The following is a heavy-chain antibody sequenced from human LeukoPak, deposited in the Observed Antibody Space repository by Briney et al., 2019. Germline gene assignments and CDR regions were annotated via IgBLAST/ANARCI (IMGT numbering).Heavy chain of an antibody. CDR2: IKPKTDGETT. D-gene: IGHD2-21*01. Sequence: TGGSLRLSCAASGFTFSSYAMSWVRQAPGKGLEWVGRIKPKTDGETTEYAAPVKDRFSISRDDSKSMMYLQMNSLKTEDTAVYCCITPLPYSAQGGQGTLVTVSS. CDR1: GFTFSSYA. J-gene: IGHJ4*02. CDR3: ITPLPYSAQ. V-gene: IGHV3-15*01.